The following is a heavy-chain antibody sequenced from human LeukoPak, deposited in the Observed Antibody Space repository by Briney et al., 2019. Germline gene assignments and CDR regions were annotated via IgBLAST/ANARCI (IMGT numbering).Heavy chain of an antibody. CDR2: IYYSGST. CDR3: ARHARDWWLLPLDY. D-gene: IGHD2-15*01. V-gene: IGHV4-39*01. CDR1: GGSISSSSYY. J-gene: IGHJ4*02. Sequence: PSETLSLTCTVSGGSISSSSYYWGWIRQPPGKGLEWIGSIYYSGSTYYNPSLKSRVTISVDTSKNQFSLKLSSVTAADTAVYYCARHARDWWLLPLDYWGRGTVVTVSS.